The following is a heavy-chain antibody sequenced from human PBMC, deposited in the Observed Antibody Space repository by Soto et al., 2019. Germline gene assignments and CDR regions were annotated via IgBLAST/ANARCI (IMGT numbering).Heavy chain of an antibody. D-gene: IGHD6-19*01. V-gene: IGHV3-49*03. CDR2: IRSNSYGGTR. CDR1: GFTFGDYA. J-gene: IGHJ4*02. CDR3: SRSYWYSSGWRFDY. Sequence: PGGSLRLSCTASGFTFGDYAMSWFRQAPGKGLEWVGLIRSNSYGGTREYAASVKGRSTISRDDTTKIAYLEMNSLKTEDTAVYYCSRSYWYSSGWRFDYWGLGTLVTVSS.